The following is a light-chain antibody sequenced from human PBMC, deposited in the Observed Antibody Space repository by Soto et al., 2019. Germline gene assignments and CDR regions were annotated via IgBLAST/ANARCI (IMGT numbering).Light chain of an antibody. V-gene: IGKV1-5*03. J-gene: IGKJ1*01. CDR3: QQYDSYPWT. CDR2: KAS. CDR1: QTIRSW. Sequence: DIQMTQSPSALSGSVGDRVTLTCRASQTIRSWLAWYQQKPGKAPKLLIYKASTLKSGVPSRFSGSGSGTEFTLTISSLQPDDFATYYCQQYDSYPWTFGQGTKVDIK.